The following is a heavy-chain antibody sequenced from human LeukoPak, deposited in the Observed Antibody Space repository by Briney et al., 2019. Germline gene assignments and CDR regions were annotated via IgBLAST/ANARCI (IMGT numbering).Heavy chain of an antibody. CDR1: GFTFDDYA. J-gene: IGHJ6*03. Sequence: PGGSLRLSCAASGFTFDDYAMHWVRQAPGKGLEWVSLISWDGGSTYYADSVKGRFTISRDNSKNSLYLQMNSLRAEDTALYYCAKDGPTNQRGSRQWPIRYYYYYMDVWGKGTTVTVSS. V-gene: IGHV3-43D*03. CDR3: AKDGPTNQRGSRQWPIRYYYYYMDV. D-gene: IGHD6-19*01. CDR2: ISWDGGST.